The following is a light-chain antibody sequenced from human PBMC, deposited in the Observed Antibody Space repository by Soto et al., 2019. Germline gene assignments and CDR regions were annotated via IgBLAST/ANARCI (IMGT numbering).Light chain of an antibody. CDR3: HQYNSWPPGT. CDR2: DAS. V-gene: IGKV3-11*01. CDR1: QSVNSY. Sequence: EIVLTQSPATLSLSPGERATLSCRASQSVNSYLAWYQQKPGHAPRLLIYDASNRATGIPARFSGSGSGTEFTLTISSLQSEDFALYYCHQYNSWPPGTFGQGTKVDIK. J-gene: IGKJ2*01.